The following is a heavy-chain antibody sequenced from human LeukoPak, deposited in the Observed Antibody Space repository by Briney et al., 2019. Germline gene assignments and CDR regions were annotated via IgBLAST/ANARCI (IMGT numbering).Heavy chain of an antibody. Sequence: GASVKVSCKASGYTFTGYYMHRVRQAPGQGLEWMGWINPNSGGTNYAQKFQGRVTMTRDTSISTAYMELSRLRSDDTAVYYRARVGRLRYFDWLPGPNWFDPWGQGTLVTVSS. CDR2: INPNSGGT. D-gene: IGHD3-9*01. CDR3: ARVGRLRYFDWLPGPNWFDP. J-gene: IGHJ5*02. V-gene: IGHV1-2*02. CDR1: GYTFTGYY.